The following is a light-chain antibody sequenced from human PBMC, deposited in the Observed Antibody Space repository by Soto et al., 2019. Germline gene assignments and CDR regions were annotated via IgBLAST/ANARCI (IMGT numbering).Light chain of an antibody. CDR2: AAS. CDR1: QSVSVNS. J-gene: IGKJ3*01. Sequence: ETGLMKSTGTMFLSTREKAPPCCRASQSVSVNSLAWYQQKGGQAPRLLIYAASTRATGVPDRFSGTGSGTDFALTISRLETDDSAVYYCQQYGGSPFTSGPGTKVDI. V-gene: IGKV3-20*01. CDR3: QQYGGSPFT.